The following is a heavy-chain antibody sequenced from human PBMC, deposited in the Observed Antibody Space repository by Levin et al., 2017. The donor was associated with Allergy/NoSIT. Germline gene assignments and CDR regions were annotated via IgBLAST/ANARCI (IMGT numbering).Heavy chain of an antibody. CDR3: ARVQSSYEDAFDI. CDR2: IYSGGST. D-gene: IGHD5-18*01. V-gene: IGHV3-53*01. CDR1: GFTVSSNY. Sequence: GESLKISCAASGFTVSSNYMSWVRQAPGKGLEWVSVIYSGGSTYYADSVKGRFTISRDNSKNTLYLQMNSLRAEDKAVYYCARVQSSYEDAFDIWGQGTMVTVSS. J-gene: IGHJ3*02.